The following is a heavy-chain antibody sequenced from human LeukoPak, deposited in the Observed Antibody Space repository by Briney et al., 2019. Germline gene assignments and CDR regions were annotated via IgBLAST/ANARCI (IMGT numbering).Heavy chain of an antibody. D-gene: IGHD3-16*01. J-gene: IGHJ4*02. CDR1: GFTFSNNA. CDR3: AKSKSTGLYDSFAYLFDS. Sequence: GGSLRLSCAASGFTFSNNAVSWVRQAPGKGLEWVSAVSASAASTYYADSVKGRFTISRDNSNNTLYLQMNSLRVEDTAVYYCAKSKSTGLYDSFAYLFDSWGQGTLVTVSS. V-gene: IGHV3-23*01. CDR2: VSASAAST.